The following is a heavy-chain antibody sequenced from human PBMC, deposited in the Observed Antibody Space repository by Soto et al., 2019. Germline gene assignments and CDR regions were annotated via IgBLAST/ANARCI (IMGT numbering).Heavy chain of an antibody. CDR1: GGSISSYY. CDR3: ARSPLNFDWLLDYFDY. D-gene: IGHD3-9*01. Sequence: SETLSLTCTVSGGSISSYYWSWIRQPPGKGLEWIGYIYYSGSTNYNPSLKSRVTISVDTSKNQFSLKLSSVTAADTAVYYCARSPLNFDWLLDYFDYWGQGTLVTVSS. CDR2: IYYSGST. V-gene: IGHV4-59*01. J-gene: IGHJ4*02.